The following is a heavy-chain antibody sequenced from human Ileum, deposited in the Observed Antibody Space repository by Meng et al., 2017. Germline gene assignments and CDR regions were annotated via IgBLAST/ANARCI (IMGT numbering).Heavy chain of an antibody. CDR3: ASLRYNWNYSADY. CDR2: IYHSGST. D-gene: IGHD1-7*01. J-gene: IGHJ4*02. V-gene: IGHV4-4*02. Sequence: HLQATRPVRGRPTGTWSLRCAFAGCSISCSNLWGWFRQPPGKGLEWIGEIYHSGSTNYNPSLKSRVTISVDKSKNQFSLKLSSVTAADTAVYYCASLRYNWNYSADYWGQGTLVTVSS. CDR1: GCSISCSNL.